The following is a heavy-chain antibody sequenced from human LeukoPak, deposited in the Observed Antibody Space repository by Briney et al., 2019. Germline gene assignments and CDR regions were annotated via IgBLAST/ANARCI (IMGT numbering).Heavy chain of an antibody. CDR3: ARELIRGYSYGRPFDY. D-gene: IGHD5-18*01. CDR2: IIPIFGTA. V-gene: IGHV1-69*05. J-gene: IGHJ4*02. CDR1: GGTFSSYA. Sequence: AAVKVSCKASGGTFSSYAISWVRQAPGQGLEWMGGIIPIFGTANYAQKFQGRVTITTHESTSTAYLELRSLRSEDTAVYYCARELIRGYSYGRPFDYWGQGTLVTVSS.